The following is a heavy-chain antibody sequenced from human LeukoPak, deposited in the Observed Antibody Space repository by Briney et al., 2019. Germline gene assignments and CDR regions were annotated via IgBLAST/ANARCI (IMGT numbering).Heavy chain of an antibody. Sequence: GGSLRLSCAASGFTFSSYSMNWVRQAPGKGLEWVSSISSSSSYIYYADSVKGRFTISRDNAKNSLYLQMNSLRAEYTAVYYCARDSSSWVDYWGQGTLVTVSS. J-gene: IGHJ4*02. CDR1: GFTFSSYS. CDR3: ARDSSSWVDY. D-gene: IGHD6-13*01. CDR2: ISSSSSYI. V-gene: IGHV3-21*01.